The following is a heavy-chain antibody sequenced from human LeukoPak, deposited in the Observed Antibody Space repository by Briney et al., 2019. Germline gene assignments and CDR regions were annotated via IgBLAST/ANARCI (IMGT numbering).Heavy chain of an antibody. CDR3: ARAGYCSGGSCLYFDY. Sequence: SDTLSLTCTVSGGSISSYYWSWIRQPPGKGLEWIGYIYYSGSTNYNPSLKSRVTISVDTSKNQFSLKLSSVTAADTAVYYCARAGYCSGGSCLYFDYWGQGTLVTVSS. D-gene: IGHD2-15*01. CDR2: IYYSGST. J-gene: IGHJ4*02. CDR1: GGSISSYY. V-gene: IGHV4-59*07.